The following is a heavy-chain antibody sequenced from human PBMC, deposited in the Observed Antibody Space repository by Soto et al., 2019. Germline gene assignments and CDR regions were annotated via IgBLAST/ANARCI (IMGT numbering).Heavy chain of an antibody. D-gene: IGHD1-1*01. J-gene: IGHJ4*02. Sequence: SETLSLTCTVSGGSISSGGYYWSWIRQHPGKGLEWIGYIYYSGSTYYNPSLKSRVTISVDTSKNQFSLKLSSVTAADTAVYYCARYWRSYFDYWGQGTLVTVYS. CDR2: IYYSGST. V-gene: IGHV4-31*03. CDR3: ARYWRSYFDY. CDR1: GGSISSGGYY.